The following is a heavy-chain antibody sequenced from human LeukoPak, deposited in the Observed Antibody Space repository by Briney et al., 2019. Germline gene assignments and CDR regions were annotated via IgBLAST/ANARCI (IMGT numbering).Heavy chain of an antibody. CDR3: ARVHWNYDGLAWFDP. Sequence: PSETLSPTCTVSGGSIDSYSWSWIRQPAGKGLEGIGRIFTSGATFYNPSLKTRVTMSIATSKNQFSLKLSSVTAADTAVYYCARVHWNYDGLAWFDPWGQGTLVTVSS. J-gene: IGHJ5*02. V-gene: IGHV4-4*07. CDR2: IFTSGAT. CDR1: GGSIDSYS. D-gene: IGHD1-7*01.